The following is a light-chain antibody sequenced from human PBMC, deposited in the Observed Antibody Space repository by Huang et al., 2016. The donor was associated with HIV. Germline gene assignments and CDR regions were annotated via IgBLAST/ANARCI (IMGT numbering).Light chain of an antibody. CDR2: DAS. Sequence: EILLTQSPATLSLSPGERATLSCRASHDVNTYLAWYQQKPGQAPRLLIYDASTRATGIPARFRGSGSGTDFTLTIDNLEPEDCAVYFCQQRGNWPPFTFGPGTKVDIK. J-gene: IGKJ3*01. CDR1: HDVNTY. V-gene: IGKV3-11*01. CDR3: QQRGNWPPFT.